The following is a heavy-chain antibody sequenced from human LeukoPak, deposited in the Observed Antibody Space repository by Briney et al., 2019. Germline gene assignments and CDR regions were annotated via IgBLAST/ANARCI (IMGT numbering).Heavy chain of an antibody. J-gene: IGHJ6*02. CDR1: GFTFSTYV. CDR3: GRYYVMDV. Sequence: GGSLRLSCAASGFTFSTYVMNWVRQAPGKGLEWVSTISDSGGSTYYADSVKGRFTISRDNSKSTLYLQMNSLRAEDTAVYYCGRYYVMDVWGQGTTVTVSS. CDR2: ISDSGGST. V-gene: IGHV3-23*01.